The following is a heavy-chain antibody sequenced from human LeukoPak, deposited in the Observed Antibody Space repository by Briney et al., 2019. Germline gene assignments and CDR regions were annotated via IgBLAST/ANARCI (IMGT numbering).Heavy chain of an antibody. D-gene: IGHD5-18*01. Sequence: GASVKVSCKASGGTFSSYAISWVRQAPGQGLEWMGGIIPIFGTANYAQKFQSRVTITADESTSTAYMELSSLRSEDTAVYYCATTEIQLRFVPPLYYYGMDVWGKGTTVTVSS. J-gene: IGHJ6*04. V-gene: IGHV1-69*01. CDR2: IIPIFGTA. CDR1: GGTFSSYA. CDR3: ATTEIQLRFVPPLYYYGMDV.